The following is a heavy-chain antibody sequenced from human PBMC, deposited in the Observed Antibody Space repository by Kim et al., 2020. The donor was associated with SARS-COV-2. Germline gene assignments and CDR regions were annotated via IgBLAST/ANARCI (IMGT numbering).Heavy chain of an antibody. CDR2: ITHSGGTT. CDR1: GFTFSNYD. V-gene: IGHV3-23*01. J-gene: IGHJ4*02. Sequence: GGSLRLSCAASGFTFSNYDMSWVRQASGKGLEWVSTITHSGGTTYYADSVKGRFTTSRDNSKNTLYLQVNSLRAEDTAVYYCAKHWDCWGQGTLVTVSS. CDR3: AKHWDC.